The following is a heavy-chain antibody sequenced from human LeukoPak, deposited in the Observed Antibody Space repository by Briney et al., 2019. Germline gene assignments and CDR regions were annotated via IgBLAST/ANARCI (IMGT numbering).Heavy chain of an antibody. CDR3: ARAVVVINGIDY. Sequence: GGSLRLSCAASGFTFSSYAMSWFRQAPGKGLEWVSAISGSGGSTYYADSVKGRFTISRDNAKNSLYLQMNSLRAEDTAVYYCARAVVVINGIDYWGQGTLVTVSS. CDR1: GFTFSSYA. J-gene: IGHJ4*02. CDR2: ISGSGGST. V-gene: IGHV3-23*01. D-gene: IGHD3-22*01.